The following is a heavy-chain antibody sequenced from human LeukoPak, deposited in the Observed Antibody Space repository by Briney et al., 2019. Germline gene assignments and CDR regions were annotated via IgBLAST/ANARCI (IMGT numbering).Heavy chain of an antibody. V-gene: IGHV4-59*08. CDR3: ARHSPTDSSSPP. Sequence: SETLSLTCAVYGGSFSGYYWSWIRQPPGKGLEWIGYIFYSGSTNYNPSLKSRVTISVDTSKNQFSLKLSSVTAADTAVYYCARHSPTDSSSPPWGQGTLVTVSS. CDR1: GGSFSGYY. CDR2: IFYSGST. D-gene: IGHD6-13*01. J-gene: IGHJ5*02.